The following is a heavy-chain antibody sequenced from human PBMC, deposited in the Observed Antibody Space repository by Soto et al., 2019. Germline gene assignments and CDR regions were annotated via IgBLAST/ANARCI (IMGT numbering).Heavy chain of an antibody. V-gene: IGHV4-38-2*01. D-gene: IGHD3-16*01. Sequence: SETLSLTFAVSGYSISSGYFWAWIRQPPGKGLEWIGNVYHTGTTYYNPSLKSRVTISVDTSKNQFSLNLNFVTAADTVLYYCARVPKGGFDPWGQGTLVTVSS. CDR2: VYHTGTT. CDR3: ARVPKGGFDP. J-gene: IGHJ5*02. CDR1: GYSISSGYF.